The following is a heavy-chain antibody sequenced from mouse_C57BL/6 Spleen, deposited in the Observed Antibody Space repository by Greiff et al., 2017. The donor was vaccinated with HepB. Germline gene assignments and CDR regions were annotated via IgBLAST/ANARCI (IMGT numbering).Heavy chain of an antibody. J-gene: IGHJ2*01. Sequence: QVQLKQPGAELVKPGASVKLSCKASGYTFTSYWMHWVKQRPGQGLEWIGMIHPNSGSTNYNEKFKSKATLTVDKSSSTAYMQLSSLTSEDSAVYYCARGGSIYYDYSFDYWGQGTTLTVSS. CDR1: GYTFTSYW. D-gene: IGHD2-4*01. V-gene: IGHV1-64*01. CDR3: ARGGSIYYDYSFDY. CDR2: IHPNSGST.